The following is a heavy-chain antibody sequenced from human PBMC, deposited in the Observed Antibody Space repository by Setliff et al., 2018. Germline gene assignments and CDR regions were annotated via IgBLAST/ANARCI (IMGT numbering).Heavy chain of an antibody. Sequence: PSETLSLTCTVSGGSISNYYWSWIRQPPGKGLEWIGYIYYSGSTYYNPSLKSRVTISVDTSKNQFSLKLSSVTAADTAVYYCASLSPLRGYSYGIDYWGQGTLVTVSS. J-gene: IGHJ4*02. D-gene: IGHD5-18*01. CDR2: IYYSGST. CDR1: GGSISNYY. V-gene: IGHV4-30-4*08. CDR3: ASLSPLRGYSYGIDY.